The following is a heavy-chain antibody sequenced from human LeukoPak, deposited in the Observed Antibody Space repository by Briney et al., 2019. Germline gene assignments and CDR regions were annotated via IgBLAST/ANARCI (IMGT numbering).Heavy chain of an antibody. CDR2: ISSSSSYI. CDR3: AKERTGFWSGALDY. D-gene: IGHD3-3*01. V-gene: IGHV3-21*01. Sequence: GGSLRLSCAASGFTFSSYSMNWVRQAPGKGLEWVSSISSSSSYIYYADSVKGRFTISRDNAKNSLYLQMNSLRAEDTAVYYCAKERTGFWSGALDYWGQGTLVTVSS. CDR1: GFTFSSYS. J-gene: IGHJ4*02.